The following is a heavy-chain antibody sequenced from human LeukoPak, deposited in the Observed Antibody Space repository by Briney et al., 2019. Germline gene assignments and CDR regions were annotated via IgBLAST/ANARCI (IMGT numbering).Heavy chain of an antibody. V-gene: IGHV3-7*01. J-gene: IGHJ6*03. CDR3: ARDLGIDYYYYMDV. Sequence: GGSLRLSCAASGFTFSSYWMSWVRQAPGKGLEWVANIKQDGSEKYYVDSVKGRFTISRDNAKNSLYLQMNSLRAEDTAVYYCARDLGIDYYYYMDVWGQGTLVTVSS. CDR2: IKQDGSEK. CDR1: GFTFSSYW.